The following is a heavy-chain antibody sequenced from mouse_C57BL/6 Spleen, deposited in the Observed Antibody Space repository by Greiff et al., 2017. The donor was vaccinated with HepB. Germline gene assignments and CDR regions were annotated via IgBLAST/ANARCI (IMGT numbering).Heavy chain of an antibody. J-gene: IGHJ4*01. CDR2: IDPSDSYT. CDR3: ARWGGSYYAMDY. Sequence: QVQLQQPGAELVMPGASVKLSCKASGYTFTSYWMHWVKQRPGQGLEWIGEIDPSDSYTNYNQKFQGKSTLTVDKSSSTAYMQLSSLTSEDSAVYYCARWGGSYYAMDYWGQGTSVTVSS. V-gene: IGHV1-69*01. D-gene: IGHD1-1*02. CDR1: GYTFTSYW.